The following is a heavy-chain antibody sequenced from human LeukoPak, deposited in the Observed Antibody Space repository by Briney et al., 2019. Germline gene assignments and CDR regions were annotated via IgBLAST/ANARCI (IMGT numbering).Heavy chain of an antibody. J-gene: IGHJ4*02. D-gene: IGHD6-13*01. CDR2: IYYSGST. CDR3: ARRRVQFVAAGNYFDH. Sequence: SETLSLTCTVSGGSISSSSYYWGWIRQPPGKGLEWIGSIYYSGSTYYNPSLKSRVTISVDTSKNQFSLKLSSVTAADTAVYYCARRRVQFVAAGNYFDHWGQGILVSVSS. V-gene: IGHV4-39*07. CDR1: GGSISSSSYY.